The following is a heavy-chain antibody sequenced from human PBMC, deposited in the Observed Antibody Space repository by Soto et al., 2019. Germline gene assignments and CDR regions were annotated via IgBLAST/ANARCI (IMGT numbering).Heavy chain of an antibody. CDR3: AKDLYGDYGATGED. CDR1: GLTFSSYA. CDR2: IGGGTTGT. V-gene: IGHV3-23*01. Sequence: EVQLLESGGGSVRRGGSLRLSCTASGLTFSSYAMTWVRQAPGKGLEWVSAIGGGTTGTYYADSVRGRFTISRDNSKNTLYLQMNSLRAEDTAVYYCAKDLYGDYGATGEDWGQGTLVTVSS. D-gene: IGHD4-17*01. J-gene: IGHJ4*02.